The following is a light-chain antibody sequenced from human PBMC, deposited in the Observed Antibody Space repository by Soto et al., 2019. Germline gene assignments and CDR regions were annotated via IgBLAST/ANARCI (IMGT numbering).Light chain of an antibody. CDR1: QSVSGSY. Sequence: EIVLTQSPVTLSLSPGERATLSCRASQSVSGSYLAWYQQKPGQAPRLLIYGASSRATGILDRFSGSGSGTEFTLTISRLEPEDFAVYYCQQYGSSSWTFGQGTKVDIK. J-gene: IGKJ1*01. CDR2: GAS. V-gene: IGKV3-20*01. CDR3: QQYGSSSWT.